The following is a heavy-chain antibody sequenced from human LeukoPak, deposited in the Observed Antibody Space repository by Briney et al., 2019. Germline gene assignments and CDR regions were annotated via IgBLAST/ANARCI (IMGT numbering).Heavy chain of an antibody. J-gene: IGHJ4*02. D-gene: IGHD3-9*01. CDR2: IYHSGST. Sequence: SETLSLTCAVYGGSFSGYYWSWIRQPPGKGLEWIGYIYHSGSTSYNPSLKSRVTISVDRSKNQFSLNLTSVTAADTAVYYCARGGRYDILTGLFDYWGQGTLVTVSS. V-gene: IGHV4-34*01. CDR1: GGSFSGYY. CDR3: ARGGRYDILTGLFDY.